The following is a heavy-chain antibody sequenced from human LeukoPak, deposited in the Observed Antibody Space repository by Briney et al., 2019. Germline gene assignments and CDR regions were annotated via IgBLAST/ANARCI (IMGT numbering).Heavy chain of an antibody. CDR2: IYYSGST. D-gene: IGHD6-13*01. CDR1: GGSISSYY. J-gene: IGHJ1*01. V-gene: IGHV4-59*01. Sequence: SKTLSLTCTVSGGSISSYYWSWIRQPPGKGLEWIGYIYYSGSTNYNPSLKSRVTISVDTSKNQFTLKLSSVTAADTAVYYCARGKYSSSWYAYFQHWGQGTLVTVSS. CDR3: ARGKYSSSWYAYFQH.